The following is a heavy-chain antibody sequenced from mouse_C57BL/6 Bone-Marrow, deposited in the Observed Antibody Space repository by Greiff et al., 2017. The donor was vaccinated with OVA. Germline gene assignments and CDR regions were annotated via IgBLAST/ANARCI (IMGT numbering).Heavy chain of an antibody. Sequence: VKLMESGAELVKPGASVKLSCKASGYTFTSYWMHWVKQRPGQGLEWIGMIHPNSGSTNYNEKFKSKATLTVDKSSSTAYMQLSSLTSEDSAVYYCASQGLWYLYAMDYWGQGTSVTVSS. J-gene: IGHJ4*01. CDR3: ASQGLWYLYAMDY. D-gene: IGHD2-1*01. CDR1: GYTFTSYW. CDR2: IHPNSGST. V-gene: IGHV1-64*01.